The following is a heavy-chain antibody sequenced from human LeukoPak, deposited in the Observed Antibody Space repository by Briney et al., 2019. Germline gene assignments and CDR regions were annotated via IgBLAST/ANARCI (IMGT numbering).Heavy chain of an antibody. D-gene: IGHD4-17*01. CDR2: IDPSDSYT. CDR1: GXSFTSYW. Sequence: GESLKISCEGSGXSFTSYWISWVRQMPGKGLEWMGRIDPSDSYTNYSPSFQGHVTISADKSISTAYLQWSSLKASDTAMYYCARPTYGDQDYWGQGTLVTVSS. V-gene: IGHV5-10-1*01. CDR3: ARPTYGDQDY. J-gene: IGHJ4*02.